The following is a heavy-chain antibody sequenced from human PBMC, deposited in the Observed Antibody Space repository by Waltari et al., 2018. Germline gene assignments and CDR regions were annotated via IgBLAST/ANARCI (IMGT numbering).Heavy chain of an antibody. J-gene: IGHJ4*02. CDR1: GFTFSSYE. Sequence: EVQLVESGGGLVQPGGSLRLSCAASGFTFSSYEMNWVRQAPGKGLEWVSVIYSGGSTYYADSVKGRFTISRDNSKNTLYLQMNSLRAEDTAVYYCAGWFGELPYYFDYWGQGTLVTVSS. CDR3: AGWFGELPYYFDY. D-gene: IGHD3-10*01. V-gene: IGHV3-66*01. CDR2: IYSGGST.